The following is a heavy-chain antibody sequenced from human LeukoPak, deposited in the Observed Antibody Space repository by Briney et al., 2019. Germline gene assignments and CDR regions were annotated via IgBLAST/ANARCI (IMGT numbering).Heavy chain of an antibody. CDR2: IYYSGST. CDR3: ARTSITIFGVVDAFDI. V-gene: IGHV4-39*07. D-gene: IGHD3-3*01. J-gene: IGHJ3*02. Sequence: SETLSLTCTVSGGSISSSSYYWGWIRQPPGKGLGWIGSIYYSGSTYYNPSLKSRVTIAVDRSKNQFSLKLSSVTAADTAVYYCARTSITIFGVVDAFDIWGQGTMVTVSS. CDR1: GGSISSSSYY.